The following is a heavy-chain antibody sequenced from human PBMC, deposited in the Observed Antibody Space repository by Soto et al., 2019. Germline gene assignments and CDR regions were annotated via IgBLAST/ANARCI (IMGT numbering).Heavy chain of an antibody. D-gene: IGHD3-22*01. CDR3: ARGVSSGYYRFDP. CDR1: GGTFSSYA. Sequence: SVKVSCKASGGTFSSYAISWVRQAPGQGLEWMGGIIPIFGTANYAQKFQGRVTTTADESTSTAYMELSSLRSEDTAVYYCARGVSSGYYRFDPWGQGTLVTVSS. CDR2: IIPIFGTA. V-gene: IGHV1-69*13. J-gene: IGHJ5*02.